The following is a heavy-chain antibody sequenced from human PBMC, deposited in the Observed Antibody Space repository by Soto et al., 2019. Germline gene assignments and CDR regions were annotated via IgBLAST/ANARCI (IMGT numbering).Heavy chain of an antibody. Sequence: LSLSCAASGFTFSSYSMNWVRQAPGKGLEWVSYISSSSSTIYYADSVKGRFTISRDNAKNSLYLQMNSLRDEDTAVYYCASGGGDSYGVPSYYYYGMDVWGQGTTVTVSS. CDR2: ISSSSSTI. CDR1: GFTFSSYS. J-gene: IGHJ6*02. V-gene: IGHV3-48*02. D-gene: IGHD5-18*01. CDR3: ASGGGDSYGVPSYYYYGMDV.